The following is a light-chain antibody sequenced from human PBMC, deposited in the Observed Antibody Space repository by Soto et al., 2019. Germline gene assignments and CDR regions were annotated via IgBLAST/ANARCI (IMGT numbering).Light chain of an antibody. J-gene: IGKJ1*01. CDR3: QQYYSSPEA. CDR1: QSVRSK. CDR2: GAS. V-gene: IGKV3-15*01. Sequence: IVITQSPATLSVSPGAGATLSCRASQSVRSKLARYKQKPGQAPRILIYGASTRATGIPARFSGSGSGTEFTLSISSLQSEDSAVYYCQQYYSSPEAFGQGTKVDIK.